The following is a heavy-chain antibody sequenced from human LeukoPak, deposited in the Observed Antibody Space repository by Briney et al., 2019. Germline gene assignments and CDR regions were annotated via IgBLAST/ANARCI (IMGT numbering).Heavy chain of an antibody. V-gene: IGHV1-46*01. CDR3: ARGDDSSGYYPEL. J-gene: IGHJ4*02. D-gene: IGHD3-22*01. CDR1: GYTFISNY. CDR2: INPSSGST. Sequence: GASVKVSCKASGYTFISNYMHWVRQAPGQGLEWMGIINPSSGSTIYAQKFQGRVTMTRDTSTSTVYMELSSLRSEDTAVYYCARGDDSSGYYPELWGQGTLVTVSS.